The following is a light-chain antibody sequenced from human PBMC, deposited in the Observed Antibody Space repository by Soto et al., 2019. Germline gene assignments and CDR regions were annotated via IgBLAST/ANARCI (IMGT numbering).Light chain of an antibody. V-gene: IGKV3-11*01. J-gene: IGKJ5*01. CDR1: QSLGSY. Sequence: EIVLIQSTATLSLSPGERATLSCRASQSLGSYFAWYQHKPGQATRLLISDASNRATGIRARFSRSGSEKVFTLTISILEPEVFVTYYWQQSYSSLTFGQGTRLEIK. CDR2: DAS. CDR3: QQSYSSLT.